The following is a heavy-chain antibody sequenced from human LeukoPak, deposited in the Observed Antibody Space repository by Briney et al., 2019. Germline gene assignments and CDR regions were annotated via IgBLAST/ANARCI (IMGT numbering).Heavy chain of an antibody. Sequence: SETLSLTCIISGGSTNGYYWNWIRQSAGKGLEWIGRVYSSGRTNYNPSLESRVTMSLEAPKKQLSLKLTSVTAADTAVYYCARGKYDASGYCQQFEFWGQGTRVTVSS. D-gene: IGHD3-22*01. V-gene: IGHV4-4*07. CDR1: GGSTNGYY. CDR2: VYSSGRT. J-gene: IGHJ4*02. CDR3: ARGKYDASGYCQQFEF.